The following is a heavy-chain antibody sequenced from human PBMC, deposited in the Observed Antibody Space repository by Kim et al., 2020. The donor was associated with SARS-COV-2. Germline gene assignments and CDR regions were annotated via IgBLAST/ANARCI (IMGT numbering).Heavy chain of an antibody. CDR1: GGSISSSSYY. J-gene: IGHJ6*02. V-gene: IGHV4-39*01. CDR3: ASLQVSHYYYGMDV. D-gene: IGHD1-1*01. Sequence: SETLSLTCTVSGGSISSSSYYWGWIRQPPGKGLEWIGSIYYSGSTYYNPSLKSRVTISVDTSKNQFSLKLSSVTAADTAVYYCASLQVSHYYYGMDVWGQGTTVTVSS. CDR2: IYYSGST.